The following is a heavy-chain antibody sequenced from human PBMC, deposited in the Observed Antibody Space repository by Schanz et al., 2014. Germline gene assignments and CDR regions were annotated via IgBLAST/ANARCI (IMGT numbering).Heavy chain of an antibody. CDR3: AKGRFGELSAFDI. Sequence: GQLVESGGGVVQPGKSLRLSCATSGFTFSSYSMNWVRQAPGKGLEWVSYVSRSTPDIYYADSVKGRFTMSRDNAKNTLYLQMNSLRAEDTAVYYCAKGRFGELSAFDIWGQGTMVTVSS. D-gene: IGHD3-10*01. V-gene: IGHV3-21*04. CDR2: VSRSTPDI. CDR1: GFTFSSYS. J-gene: IGHJ3*02.